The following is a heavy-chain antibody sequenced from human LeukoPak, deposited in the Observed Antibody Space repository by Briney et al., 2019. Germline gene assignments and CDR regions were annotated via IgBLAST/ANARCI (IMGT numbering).Heavy chain of an antibody. CDR2: IKSKTDGGTT. D-gene: IGHD2-15*01. CDR3: STQRYCSGGSCSDY. V-gene: IGHV3-15*01. Sequence: GGSLRLSCAASGFTFSNAWMSWVRQAPGKGLEWVGRIKSKTDGGTTDYAAPVKGRFTISRDDSKNTLYLQMNSLKTEDTAVYYCSTQRYCSGGSCSDYWGQGTLGTVSS. J-gene: IGHJ4*02. CDR1: GFTFSNAW.